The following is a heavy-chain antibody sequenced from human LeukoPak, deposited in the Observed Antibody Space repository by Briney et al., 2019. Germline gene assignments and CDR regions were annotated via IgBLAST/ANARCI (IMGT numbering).Heavy chain of an antibody. D-gene: IGHD3-22*01. CDR1: GFTVSSNY. Sequence: PGGTLRISCAASGFTVSSNYMSWVRQAPGKGLEWVSVIYSGVTTYYAESVKGRFTISRDNSKNTLFLQMNSLRAEDTAVYYCAGGIGGFYDSSGYYNYWGQGTLVTVSS. V-gene: IGHV3-53*01. CDR2: IYSGVTT. J-gene: IGHJ4*02. CDR3: AGGIGGFYDSSGYYNY.